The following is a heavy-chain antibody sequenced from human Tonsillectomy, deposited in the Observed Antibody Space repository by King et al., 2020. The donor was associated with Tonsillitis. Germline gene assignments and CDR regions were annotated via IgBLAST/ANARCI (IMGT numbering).Heavy chain of an antibody. CDR2: ISYDGSNK. D-gene: IGHD2-15*01. CDR1: GFTFSSYA. V-gene: IGHV3-30-3*01. CDR3: ARNPCSGGSCYSYYFYY. Sequence: VQLVESGGGVVQPGRSLRLSCAASGFTFSSYAMHWVRQAPGKGLEWVAVISYDGSNKYYADSVKGRFTISRDNSKNTLYLQMNSLRAEDTAVYYCARNPCSGGSCYSYYFYYRGQGTLVTVSS. J-gene: IGHJ4*02.